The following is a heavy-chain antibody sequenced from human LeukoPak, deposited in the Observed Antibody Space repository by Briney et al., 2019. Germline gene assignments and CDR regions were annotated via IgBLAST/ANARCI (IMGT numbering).Heavy chain of an antibody. V-gene: IGHV3-23*02. D-gene: IGHD6-6*01. CDR1: KFNFA. J-gene: IGHJ4*02. CDR3: AKGHFASSSFFDY. CDR2: ISGSGDST. Sequence: GSLRLSCVASKFNFAMSWVRQTAGKGLEWFSAISGSGDSTFYRDSVKGRFTISRDNSKNTLHLQMNSLRVEDTALYYCAKGHFASSSFFDYWGPGTLVTVSS.